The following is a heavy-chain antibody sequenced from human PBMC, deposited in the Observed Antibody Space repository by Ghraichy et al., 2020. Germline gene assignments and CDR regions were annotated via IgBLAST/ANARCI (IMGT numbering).Heavy chain of an antibody. CDR1: GGSISSGDYY. CDR3: ASGYCSSTSCYEPWFDP. V-gene: IGHV4-30-4*01. D-gene: IGHD2-2*01. J-gene: IGHJ5*02. CDR2: IYYSGST. Sequence: SETLSLTCTVSGGSISSGDYYWSWIRQPPGKGLEWIGYIYYSGSTYYNPSLKSRVTISVDTSKNQFSLKLSSVTAADTAVYYCASGYCSSTSCYEPWFDPWGQGTLVTVSS.